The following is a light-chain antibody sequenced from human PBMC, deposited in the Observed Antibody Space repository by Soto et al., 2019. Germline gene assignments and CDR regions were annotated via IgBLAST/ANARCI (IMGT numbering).Light chain of an antibody. CDR1: QSVSNNY. Sequence: EIVLTQSPGTLSLSPGERATLSCRASQSVSNNYLAWYQQTPGQAPRLLIYGASNRDTGIPDRFSGSVSGTDFTLTISRLEPEELEVYYCQQYGSSGTFGQGTKVELQ. CDR2: GAS. CDR3: QQYGSSGT. J-gene: IGKJ1*01. V-gene: IGKV3-20*01.